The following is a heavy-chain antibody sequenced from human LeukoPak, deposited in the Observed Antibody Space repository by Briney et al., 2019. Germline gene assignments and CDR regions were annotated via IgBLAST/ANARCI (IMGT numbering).Heavy chain of an antibody. J-gene: IGHJ2*01. Sequence: GESLKISCTGSGDSFTGYWIGWLRQMPGKGLEWMGFIHLGDSDVRYSPSFQGQVTISADKSINTAYLQWSSLKASDTAMYYCARHGGYYDFWSGNLYFDLWGRGTLVTVSS. CDR1: GDSFTGYW. CDR2: IHLGDSDV. D-gene: IGHD3-3*01. CDR3: ARHGGYYDFWSGNLYFDL. V-gene: IGHV5-51*01.